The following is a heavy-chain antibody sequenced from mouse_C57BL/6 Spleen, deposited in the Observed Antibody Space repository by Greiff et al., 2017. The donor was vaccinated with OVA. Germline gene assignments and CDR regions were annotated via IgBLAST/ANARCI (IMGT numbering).Heavy chain of an antibody. V-gene: IGHV3-6*01. CDR3: ARKDYGSLDY. D-gene: IGHD1-1*01. J-gene: IGHJ2*01. CDR2: ISYDGSN. Sequence: EVKLEESGPGLVKPSQSLSLTCSVTGYSITSGYYWNWIRQFPGNKLEWMGYISYDGSNNYNPSLKNRISITRDTSKNQFFLKLNSVTTEDTATYYCARKDYGSLDYWGQGTTLTVSS. CDR1: GYSITSGYY.